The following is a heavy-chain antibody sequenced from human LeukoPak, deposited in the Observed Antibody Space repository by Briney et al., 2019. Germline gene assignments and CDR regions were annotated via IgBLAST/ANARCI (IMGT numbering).Heavy chain of an antibody. J-gene: IGHJ4*02. D-gene: IGHD1-26*01. Sequence: GASVKVSCKASGYTFTNYDINWVRQATGQGLERMGWMNPNSGNTGFVQKFQGRVILTRDTSINTAYMELSSLRSDDTAVYYCVRGNSGSYYLYWGQGTLVTVSS. CDR3: VRGNSGSYYLY. CDR1: GYTFTNYD. CDR2: MNPNSGNT. V-gene: IGHV1-8*02.